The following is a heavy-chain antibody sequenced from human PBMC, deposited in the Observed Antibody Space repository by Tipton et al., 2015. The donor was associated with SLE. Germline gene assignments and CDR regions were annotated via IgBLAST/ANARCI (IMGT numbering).Heavy chain of an antibody. CDR1: GFSFSDHT. Sequence: SLRLSCAASGFSFSDHTMNWVRQAPGKGLEWVSSINSHSSYIYYADSVKGRFTISRDNSQNTLFLHMDSLRPDDTAIYYCALKVSRRTGLDYWGQGTLVTVSS. CDR3: ALKVSRRTGLDY. D-gene: IGHD3/OR15-3a*01. J-gene: IGHJ4*02. V-gene: IGHV3-21*01. CDR2: INSHSSYI.